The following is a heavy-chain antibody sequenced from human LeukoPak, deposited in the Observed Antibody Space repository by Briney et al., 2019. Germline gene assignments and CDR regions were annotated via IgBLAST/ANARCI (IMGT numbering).Heavy chain of an antibody. D-gene: IGHD2-21*02. CDR1: GFTFSSYE. J-gene: IGHJ4*02. CDR3: AREDSDIVVVTVHGERYFDY. V-gene: IGHV3-48*03. CDR2: ISSSGSTI. Sequence: GGSLRLSCAASGFTFSSYEMNWVRQAPGKGLEWVSYISSSGSTIYYADSVKGRFTISRDNAKNSLYLQMNSLRAKDTAVYYCAREDSDIVVVTVHGERYFDYWGQGTLVTVSS.